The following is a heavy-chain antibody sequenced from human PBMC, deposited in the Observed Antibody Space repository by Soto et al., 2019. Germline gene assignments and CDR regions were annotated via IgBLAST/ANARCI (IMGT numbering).Heavy chain of an antibody. CDR1: GFTFSSYA. D-gene: IGHD6-19*01. CDR3: ARPLAVTGSRRAFDL. CDR2: ISYDGTNK. Sequence: QVQLVESGGGVVQPGKSLRLSCAASGFTFSSYAMHWVRQAPGKGLEWVAVISYDGTNKYYADSVEGRFTISRDNSKNTLFLQMNSLRAEDTAVYYCARPLAVTGSRRAFDLWGQGTLVTVSS. J-gene: IGHJ4*02. V-gene: IGHV3-30-3*01.